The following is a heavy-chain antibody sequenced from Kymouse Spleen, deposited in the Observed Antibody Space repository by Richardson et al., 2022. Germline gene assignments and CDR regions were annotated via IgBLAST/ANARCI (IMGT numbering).Heavy chain of an antibody. Sequence: QVQLQESGPGLVKPSQTLSLTCTVSGGSISSGGYYWSWIRQHPGKGLEWIGYIYYSGSTYYNPSLKSRVTISVDTSKNQFSLKLSSVTAADTAVYYCARYYDILTGYSNYYYYGMDVWGQGTTVTVSS. CDR2: IYYSGST. V-gene: IGHV4-31*03. D-gene: IGHD3-9*01. CDR1: GGSISSGGYY. CDR3: ARYYDILTGYSNYYYYGMDV. J-gene: IGHJ6*02.